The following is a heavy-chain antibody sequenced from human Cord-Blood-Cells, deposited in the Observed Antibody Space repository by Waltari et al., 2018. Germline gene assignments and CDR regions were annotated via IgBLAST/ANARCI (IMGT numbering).Heavy chain of an antibody. CDR2: INAGNGNT. D-gene: IGHD3-3*01. CDR3: ARVGYDFWSGYYTGDY. CDR1: GYTFTSYA. J-gene: IGHJ4*02. Sequence: DQVVQSGAEVKKPGASVKVSCKASGYTFTSYAMHWVRQAPGQRLEWMGWINAGNGNTKYSQKFQGRVTITRDTSASTAYMELSSLRSEDTAVYYCARVGYDFWSGYYTGDYWGQGTLVTVSS. V-gene: IGHV1-3*01.